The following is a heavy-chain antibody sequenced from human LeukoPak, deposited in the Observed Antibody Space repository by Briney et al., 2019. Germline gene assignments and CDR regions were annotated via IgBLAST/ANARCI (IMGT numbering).Heavy chain of an antibody. Sequence: SETLSLTCTVSGGSITDYYWGWIRQPPGKGLEWIGYDYYSGSSNYNPSLKSRVTISVDTSKNQFSLKMSSVTAADTAVYYCAREEYNWNDVEDYFDYWGQGTLVTVSS. CDR2: DYYSGSS. CDR3: AREEYNWNDVEDYFDY. J-gene: IGHJ4*02. D-gene: IGHD1-1*01. CDR1: GGSITDYY. V-gene: IGHV4-59*01.